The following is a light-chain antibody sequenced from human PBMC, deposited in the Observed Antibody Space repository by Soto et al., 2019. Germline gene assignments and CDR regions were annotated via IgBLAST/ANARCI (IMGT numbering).Light chain of an antibody. J-gene: IGKJ4*01. V-gene: IGKV1-33*01. Sequence: DIRMTQSPSSLSASVGDRVIITCQANQDISTLLNWFQQKPGKAPKLLISDVSILESGVPSRVSGSGSGTDFTFTITSLQPEDFATYYCQQYAHLPLTFGGGTKVEIK. CDR1: QDISTL. CDR3: QQYAHLPLT. CDR2: DVS.